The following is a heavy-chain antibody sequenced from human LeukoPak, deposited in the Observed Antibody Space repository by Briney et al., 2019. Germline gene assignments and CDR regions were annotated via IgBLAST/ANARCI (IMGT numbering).Heavy chain of an antibody. J-gene: IGHJ4*02. Sequence: GGSLRLSCAASGFTFSSYAMSWVRQAPGKGLEWVSTISSSGGYIYYADSVKGRFTISRDTAKNSLYLQMNSLRVEDTAVYNCARLRDTVTSASDYWGQGTLVTVSS. V-gene: IGHV3-21*01. CDR1: GFTFSSYA. CDR2: ISSSGGYI. CDR3: ARLRDTVTSASDY. D-gene: IGHD4-17*01.